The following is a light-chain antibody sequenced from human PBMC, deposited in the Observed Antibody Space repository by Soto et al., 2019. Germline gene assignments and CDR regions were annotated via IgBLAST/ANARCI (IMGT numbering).Light chain of an antibody. J-gene: IGKJ4*01. CDR1: QSVSSY. CDR3: QQRSNWRLT. Sequence: EIVLTQSPATLSLSPGERATLSCRALQSVSSYLAWYQQKPGQAPRLLIYDASNRATGIPARFSGSGSGPDVTLTISSLEPEDFAVYYCQQRSNWRLTFGGGTKVEI. V-gene: IGKV3-11*01. CDR2: DAS.